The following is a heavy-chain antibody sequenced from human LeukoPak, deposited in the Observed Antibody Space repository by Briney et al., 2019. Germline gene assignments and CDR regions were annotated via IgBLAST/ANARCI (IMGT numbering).Heavy chain of an antibody. J-gene: IGHJ4*02. CDR2: IQQDGNEK. CDR1: GFTFSTYW. Sequence: GGSLRLSCAASGFTFSTYWMSWVRQAPGKGLEWVANIQQDGNEKYYVDSVKGRFTISRDNAKNSLYLQMNSLRAEDTAVYYCARGYPVFDYWGQGTLVTVSS. V-gene: IGHV3-7*01. CDR3: ARGYPVFDY. D-gene: IGHD1-1*01.